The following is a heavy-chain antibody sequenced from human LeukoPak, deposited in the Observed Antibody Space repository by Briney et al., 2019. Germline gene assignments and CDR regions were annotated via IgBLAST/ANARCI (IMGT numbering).Heavy chain of an antibody. V-gene: IGHV1-2*02. D-gene: IGHD4/OR15-4a*01. CDR2: INPNNGGT. CDR1: GYTFTGYY. J-gene: IGHJ4*02. CDR3: ARGKGAY. Sequence: ASVKVTCKASGYTFTGYYLHWVRQAPGQGLEWMGWINPNNGGTKYAQKFQGRVTMTRDTSITTAYMELSSLQSDDTAVYYCARGKGAYWGQGTLVTVSS.